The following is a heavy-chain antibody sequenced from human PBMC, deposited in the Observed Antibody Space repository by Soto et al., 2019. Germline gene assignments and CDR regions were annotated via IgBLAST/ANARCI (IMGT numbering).Heavy chain of an antibody. Sequence: QVQPQESGPGLVKPSQTLSLTCTVSGGSISSGGYYWSWIRQHPGKGLEWIGYIYYSGSTYYNPSLKSRVTISVDTSKNQFSLKLSSVTVADTAVYYCARVCGGDCHYGMDVWGQGTTVTVSS. CDR1: GGSISSGGYY. CDR3: ARVCGGDCHYGMDV. V-gene: IGHV4-31*03. CDR2: IYYSGST. D-gene: IGHD2-21*02. J-gene: IGHJ6*02.